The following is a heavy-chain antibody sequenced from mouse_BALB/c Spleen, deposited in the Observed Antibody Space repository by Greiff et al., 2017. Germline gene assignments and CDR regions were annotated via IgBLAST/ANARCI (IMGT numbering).Heavy chain of an antibody. CDR2: IDPENGNT. D-gene: IGHD2-14*01. J-gene: IGHJ4*01. Sequence: VQLQQSGAELVRPGALVKLSCKASGFNIKDYYMHWVKQRPEQGLEWIGWIDPENGNTIYDPKFQGKASITADTSSNTAYLQLSSLTSEDTAVYYCARGRYDEMDYWGQGTSVTVSS. CDR3: ARGRYDEMDY. CDR1: GFNIKDYY. V-gene: IGHV14-1*02.